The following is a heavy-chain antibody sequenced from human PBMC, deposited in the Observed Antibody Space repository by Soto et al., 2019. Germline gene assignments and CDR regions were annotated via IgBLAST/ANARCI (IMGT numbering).Heavy chain of an antibody. CDR1: GFTFSSYW. J-gene: IGHJ4*02. CDR3: ARAGGFIVVVTAKDY. Sequence: HPGGSLRLSCAASGFTFSSYWMSWVRQAPGKGLEWVANIKQDGSEKYYVDSVKGRFTISRDNAKNSLYLQMNSLRAEDTAVYYCARAGGFIVVVTAKDYWGQGTLVTVSS. D-gene: IGHD2-21*02. CDR2: IKQDGSEK. V-gene: IGHV3-7*03.